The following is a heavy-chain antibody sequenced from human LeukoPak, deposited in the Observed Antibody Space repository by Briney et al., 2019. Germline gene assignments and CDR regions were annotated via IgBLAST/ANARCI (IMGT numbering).Heavy chain of an antibody. D-gene: IGHD4-11*01. CDR3: ARGADLDYRKVYYFDY. Sequence: GASVKVSCKASGYTFTGYYMHWVRQAPGQGLEWMGWINPNSGGTNYAQKFQGRVTMTRDTSISTAYMELSRLRSDDTAVYYCARGADLDYRKVYYFDYWGQGTLVTVSS. CDR1: GYTFTGYY. V-gene: IGHV1-2*02. J-gene: IGHJ4*02. CDR2: INPNSGGT.